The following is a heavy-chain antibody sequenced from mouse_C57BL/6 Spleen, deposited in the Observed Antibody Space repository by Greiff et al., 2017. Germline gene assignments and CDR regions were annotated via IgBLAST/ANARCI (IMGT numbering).Heavy chain of an antibody. Sequence: VQRVESGAELARPGASVKLSCKASGYTFTSYGISWVKQRTGQGLEWIGEIYPRSGNTYYNEKFKGKATLTADKSSSTAYMQLSSLTSEDSAVYYCARGSGYFDYWGQGTTLTVSS. V-gene: IGHV1-81*01. J-gene: IGHJ2*01. CDR3: ARGSGYFDY. CDR2: IYPRSGNT. CDR1: GYTFTSYG. D-gene: IGHD1-3*01.